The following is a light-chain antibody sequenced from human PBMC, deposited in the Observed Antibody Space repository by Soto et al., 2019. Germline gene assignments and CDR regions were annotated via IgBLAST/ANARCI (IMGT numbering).Light chain of an antibody. CDR2: LGS. J-gene: IGKJ2*01. Sequence: DIVKTQSPLSLPVTPGEPASISCRSSQSLLHSNGYNYLDWYLQKPGQSPQLLIYLGSNRASGVPDRFSGSGSGTDFTLKISRVEDEDVGVYYCMQALQTPYTFGQGTKLEIK. CDR1: QSLLHSNGYNY. V-gene: IGKV2-28*01. CDR3: MQALQTPYT.